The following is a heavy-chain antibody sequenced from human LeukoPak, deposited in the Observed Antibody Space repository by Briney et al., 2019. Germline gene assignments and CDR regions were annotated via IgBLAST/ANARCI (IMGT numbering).Heavy chain of an antibody. V-gene: IGHV3-48*03. Sequence: GRSLRLSCAASGFTFSSYAMSWVRQAPGKGLEWVSAISGSGSTIYYADSVKGRFTISRDNAKNSLYLQMNSLRAEDTAVYYCARLGWLKIYYYMDVWGKGTTVTISS. CDR3: ARLGWLKIYYYMDV. CDR2: ISGSGSTI. D-gene: IGHD5-12*01. CDR1: GFTFSSYA. J-gene: IGHJ6*03.